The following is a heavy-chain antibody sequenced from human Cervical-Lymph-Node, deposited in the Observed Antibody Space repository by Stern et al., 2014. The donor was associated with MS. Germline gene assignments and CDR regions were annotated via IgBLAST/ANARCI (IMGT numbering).Heavy chain of an antibody. V-gene: IGHV1-46*01. D-gene: IGHD6-13*01. J-gene: IGHJ6*02. CDR2: INPSGGST. CDR1: GYTFTSFY. CDR3: AREADEQQERDGMDV. Sequence: QVQLVQSGAEVKKPGASVKVSCKASGYTFTSFYIHWVRQAPGQGLEWMGVINPSGGSTTYAQKFQGRVTMTRDTSTSTVYMELSSLRSEDTAVYYCAREADEQQERDGMDVWGQGTTVTVSS.